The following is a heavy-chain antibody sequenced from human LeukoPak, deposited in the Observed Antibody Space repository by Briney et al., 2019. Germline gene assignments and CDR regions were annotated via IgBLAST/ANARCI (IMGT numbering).Heavy chain of an antibody. CDR1: GYTFTNNY. J-gene: IGHJ4*02. Sequence: ASVKVSCKASGYTFTNNYLHWVRQAPGQGLEWMGMIYHRDGSTSYAQNFQGRVTVTRDTSTTTVHMELRGLRSEDTAVYYCAGDQEGFDYWGQGTVVTVSS. CDR3: AGDQEGFDY. CDR2: IYHRDGST. V-gene: IGHV1-46*01.